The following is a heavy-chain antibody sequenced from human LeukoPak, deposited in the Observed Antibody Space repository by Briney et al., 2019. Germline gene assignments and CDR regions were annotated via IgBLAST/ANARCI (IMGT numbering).Heavy chain of an antibody. D-gene: IGHD3-10*01. CDR1: GFTFSSYG. Sequence: PGRSLRLSCAASGFTFSSYGMHWVRQAPGKGPEWVAVISYDGSNKYYADSVKGRFTISRDNPKNTLYLQMNSLRAEDTAVYYCAKDGYGSGSYDPLGYWGQGTLVTVSS. J-gene: IGHJ4*02. V-gene: IGHV3-30*18. CDR3: AKDGYGSGSYDPLGY. CDR2: ISYDGSNK.